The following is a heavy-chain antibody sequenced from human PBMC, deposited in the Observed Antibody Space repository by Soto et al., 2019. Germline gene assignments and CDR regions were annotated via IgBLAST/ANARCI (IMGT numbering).Heavy chain of an antibody. CDR3: AMVDNYVTPTPQDV. Sequence: TVRVSCKASGYIFVNYGIAWVRQAPGRGLEWMGWISPYTGDTHSASKVQGRLTMTTDTSTSTAYMDMGSLTSDDTAVYYCAMVDNYVTPTPQDVWGQGTTVTVSS. D-gene: IGHD3-16*01. V-gene: IGHV1-18*01. J-gene: IGHJ6*02. CDR1: GYIFVNYG. CDR2: ISPYTGDT.